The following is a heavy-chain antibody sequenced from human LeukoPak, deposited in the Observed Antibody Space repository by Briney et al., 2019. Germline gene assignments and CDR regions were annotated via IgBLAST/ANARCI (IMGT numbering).Heavy chain of an antibody. Sequence: GASLRLSCAASGFTFSSYAMSWVRQALGKGLEWVSAISGSGGSTYYADSVKGRFTISRDNSKNTLYLQMNSLRAEDTAVYYCAKAITMVRGLYYFDYWGQGTLVTVSS. CDR2: ISGSGGST. CDR3: AKAITMVRGLYYFDY. CDR1: GFTFSSYA. J-gene: IGHJ4*02. D-gene: IGHD3-10*01. V-gene: IGHV3-23*01.